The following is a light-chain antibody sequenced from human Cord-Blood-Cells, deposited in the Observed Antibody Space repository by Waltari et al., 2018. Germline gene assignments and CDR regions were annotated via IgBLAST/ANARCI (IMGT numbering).Light chain of an antibody. CDR3: AAWHDSLNGPV. Sequence: HSVLTQPPSASGTPGQRVTISCSGISSNIGSNTVNWYQQLPGTAPKLLIYSNNQRPSGVPDRFSGSKSGTSASLAISGLQSEDEADYYCAAWHDSLNGPVFGGGTKLTVL. CDR1: SSNIGSNT. CDR2: SNN. J-gene: IGLJ2*01. V-gene: IGLV1-44*01.